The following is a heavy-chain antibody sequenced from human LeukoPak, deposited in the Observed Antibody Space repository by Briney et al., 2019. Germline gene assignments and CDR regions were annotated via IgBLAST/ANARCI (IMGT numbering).Heavy chain of an antibody. V-gene: IGHV1-69*05. CDR1: GGTFSSYA. J-gene: IGHJ4*02. CDR3: ARLNTAMANFDY. Sequence: SVKVSCKASGGTFSSYAISWVRQAPGQGLEWMGGIIPTFGTANYAQKFQGRVTITTDESTSTAYMELSSLRSEDTAVYYCARLNTAMANFDYWGQGTLVTVSS. CDR2: IIPTFGTA. D-gene: IGHD5-18*01.